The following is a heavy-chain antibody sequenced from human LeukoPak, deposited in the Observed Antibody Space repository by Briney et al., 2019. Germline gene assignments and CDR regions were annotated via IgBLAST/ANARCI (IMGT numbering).Heavy chain of an antibody. V-gene: IGHV3-73*01. D-gene: IGHD2-15*01. J-gene: IGHJ6*03. Sequence: GGSLRLSCAASGFTFSGSAMHWVRQASGKGLEWVGRIRSKANSYATAYAASVKGRFTISRDDSKNTAYLQMNSLKTEDTAVYYCTRQATYCSGGSCATYYYYYMDVWGKGTTVTVSS. CDR3: TRQATYCSGGSCATYYYYYMDV. CDR2: IRSKANSYAT. CDR1: GFTFSGSA.